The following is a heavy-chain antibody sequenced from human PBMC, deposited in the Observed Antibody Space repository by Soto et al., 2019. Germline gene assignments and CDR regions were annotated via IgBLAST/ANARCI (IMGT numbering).Heavy chain of an antibody. CDR3: ASAKSGSDKFRFFDL. CDR1: GGSISRGGYY. J-gene: IGHJ2*01. Sequence: QVQLQESGPGLVKLSQTLSLTCTVSGGSISRGGYYWSWIRQHPGKGLEWIGYIFYSGSTYYNPSLKSRASRSVDTSENQFSLKLSSVTAADTAVYYCASAKSGSDKFRFFDLWGRGSLVTVSS. CDR2: IFYSGST. V-gene: IGHV4-31*03. D-gene: IGHD3-10*01.